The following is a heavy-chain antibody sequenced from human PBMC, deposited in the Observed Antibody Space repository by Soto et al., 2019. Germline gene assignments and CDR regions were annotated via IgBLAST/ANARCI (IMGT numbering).Heavy chain of an antibody. Sequence: GGSLRLSCAASGFTFNTFGMHWFRQAPGEGLEWVAVIRYDGSNNYYADSVKSRFTISRDNSKNTLSLQMNSLRAEDTAVYYCARDASVGASYSGSAYYAMDVWGRGTTVTVSS. CDR2: IRYDGSNN. V-gene: IGHV3-33*01. CDR1: GFTFNTFG. J-gene: IGHJ6*02. D-gene: IGHD1-26*01. CDR3: ARDASVGASYSGSAYYAMDV.